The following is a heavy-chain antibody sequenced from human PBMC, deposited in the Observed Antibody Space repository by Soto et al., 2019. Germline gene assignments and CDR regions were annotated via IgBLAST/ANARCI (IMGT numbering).Heavy chain of an antibody. CDR1: GGSISSGDYY. Sequence: SETLSLTCTVSGGSISSGDYYWSGIRQPPGKGLEWIGYIYYSGSTYYNPSLKSRVTISVDTSKIQFSLKLSSLTAADTAVYYCARSRGYYYSINYFDYWGPGTLVTVSS. J-gene: IGHJ4*02. V-gene: IGHV4-30-4*01. D-gene: IGHD3-22*01. CDR2: IYYSGST. CDR3: ARSRGYYYSINYFDY.